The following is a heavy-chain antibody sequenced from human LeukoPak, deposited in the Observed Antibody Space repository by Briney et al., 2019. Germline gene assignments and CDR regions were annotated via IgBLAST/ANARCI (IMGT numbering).Heavy chain of an antibody. V-gene: IGHV1-18*01. D-gene: IGHD1-14*01. CDR2: ISAYNGNT. CDR3: ARYQPGPEDYYYYMDV. Sequence: ASVKVSCKASGYTFTSYGISWVRQAPGQGLEWMGWISAYNGNTNYAQKLQGRVTMTTDTSTSTAYMGLRSLRSDDTAVYYCARYQPGPEDYYYYMDVWGKGTTVTVSS. J-gene: IGHJ6*03. CDR1: GYTFTSYG.